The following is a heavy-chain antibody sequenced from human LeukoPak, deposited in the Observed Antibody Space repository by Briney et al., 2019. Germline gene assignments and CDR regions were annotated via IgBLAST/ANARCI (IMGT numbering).Heavy chain of an antibody. J-gene: IGHJ4*02. CDR3: ARGGIQVSGIDEFDY. CDR2: IGIRGDT. CDR1: GFTFIDYD. Sequence: GGSLRLSCAASGFTFIDYDMHWVRQVTGKGLEWVSAIGIRGDTHYSGSVKGRFTISRENAESSLYLQMNSLRAEDTAVYYCARGGIQVSGIDEFDYWGQGTLVTVSS. D-gene: IGHD6-19*01. V-gene: IGHV3-13*01.